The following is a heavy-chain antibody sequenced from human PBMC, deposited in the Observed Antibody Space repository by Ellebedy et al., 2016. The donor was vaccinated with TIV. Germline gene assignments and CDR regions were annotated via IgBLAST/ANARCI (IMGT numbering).Heavy chain of an antibody. CDR1: GFTVSSNY. CDR3: ARLNCGADCYPFHYYYGMDV. D-gene: IGHD2-21*02. Sequence: GESLKISCAASGFTVSSNYLSWVRQAPGKGLEWVSVIYSGGSTYYADSVKGRFTISRDKPKNTVYLQMNSLRSEDTAVYYCARLNCGADCYPFHYYYGMDVWGQGTTVTVSS. J-gene: IGHJ6*02. V-gene: IGHV3-66*04. CDR2: IYSGGST.